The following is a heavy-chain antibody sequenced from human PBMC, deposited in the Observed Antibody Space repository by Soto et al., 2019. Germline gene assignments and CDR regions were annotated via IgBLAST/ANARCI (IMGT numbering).Heavy chain of an antibody. CDR3: ARAVGYYYDSSGYYYFDY. D-gene: IGHD3-22*01. CDR2: IKQDGSEK. Sequence: GGSLRLSCAASGFHFSSYWMSWVRQAPGKGLEWVANIKQDGSEKYYVDSVKGRFTISRDNAKNSLYLQMNSLRAEDTAVYYCARAVGYYYDSSGYYYFDYWGQGTLVTVSS. J-gene: IGHJ4*02. CDR1: GFHFSSYW. V-gene: IGHV3-7*05.